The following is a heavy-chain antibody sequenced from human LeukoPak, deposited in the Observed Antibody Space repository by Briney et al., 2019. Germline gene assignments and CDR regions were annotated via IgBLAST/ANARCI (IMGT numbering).Heavy chain of an antibody. CDR3: IRHLIDS. J-gene: IGHJ4*02. CDR2: IRSRTTGYAT. V-gene: IGHV3-73*01. Sequence: GAPRPSCGAPGVSFSVAAIHWGRPGFGERLEWVGRIRSRTTGYATAYAASVKGRFTISRDDSKNTAFLQMNSLRTEDTAVYYCIRHLIDSWGQGTLVTVSS. CDR1: GVSFSVAA.